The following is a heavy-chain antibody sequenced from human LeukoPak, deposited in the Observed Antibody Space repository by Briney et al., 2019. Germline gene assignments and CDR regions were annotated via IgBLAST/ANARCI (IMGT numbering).Heavy chain of an antibody. Sequence: GGSLRLSCAASGFTFSSYAMHWVRQAPGKGLEWVAVISYDGSNKYYADSVKGRFTISRDNSKNTLYLQMNSLRAEDTAVYYCARDGDYGGNTPLHDYWGQGTLVTVSS. CDR2: ISYDGSNK. V-gene: IGHV3-30*01. CDR1: GFTFSSYA. D-gene: IGHD4-23*01. CDR3: ARDGDYGGNTPLHDY. J-gene: IGHJ4*02.